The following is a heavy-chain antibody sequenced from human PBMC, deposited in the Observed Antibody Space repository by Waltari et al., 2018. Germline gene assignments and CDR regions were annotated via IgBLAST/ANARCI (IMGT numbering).Heavy chain of an antibody. CDR1: GFTFGTYC. J-gene: IGHJ4*02. CDR2: IRQDGSET. CDR3: ARDKIVGPTIFDS. V-gene: IGHV3-7*03. D-gene: IGHD1-26*01. Sequence: EVQLVESGGGLVQPGGSLRLSCAVSGFTFGTYCMSWVRQTPGKGLEWVANIRQDGSETHYVESVKGRFTISRDNSRNSLYLQMNSLRVEDTALYYCARDKIVGPTIFDSWGQGTLVTVSS.